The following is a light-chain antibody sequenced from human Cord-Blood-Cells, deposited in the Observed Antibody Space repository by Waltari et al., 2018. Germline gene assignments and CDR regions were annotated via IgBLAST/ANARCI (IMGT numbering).Light chain of an antibody. J-gene: IGLJ1*01. CDR1: SSDVGGYNY. CDR2: EVS. Sequence: QSALTQPRSVSGSPGQSVTISCTGTSSDVGGYNYVSWYQQHPGKAPNIMIYEVSKRPSGFTDRFSGSKSGNTASLTISGLQAEGEADYYCCSYAGSYVFGTGTKVTVL. V-gene: IGLV2-11*01. CDR3: CSYAGSYV.